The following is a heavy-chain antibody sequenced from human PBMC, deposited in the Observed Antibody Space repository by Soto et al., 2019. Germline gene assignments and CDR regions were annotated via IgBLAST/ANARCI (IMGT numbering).Heavy chain of an antibody. CDR1: GGTDASSHW. V-gene: IGHV4-4*02. D-gene: IGHD2-21*02. J-gene: IGHJ5*02. Sequence: PSETLSRTCGASGGTDASSHWWSWVRQSPGGGLEWIGTVYHTGDTNLNPSLQSRVSISVDKSNNQFSLRLNSLTPADPAVYFCARERVTAGGNNYFDPWVPGTLVTVSS. CDR2: VYHTGDT. CDR3: ARERVTAGGNNYFDP.